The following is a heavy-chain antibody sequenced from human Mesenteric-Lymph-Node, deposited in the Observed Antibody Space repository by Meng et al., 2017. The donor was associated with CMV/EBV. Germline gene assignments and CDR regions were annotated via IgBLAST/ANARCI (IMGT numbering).Heavy chain of an antibody. Sequence: SVKVSCKASGYTFATYYMHWVRQAPGQGLEWMGIINPGDGGDGDTNYAQKFQGRVTMTSDTSTSTVYMELRSLRAEDTAVYYWARDRRSYYYYGMDVWGQGTTVTVSS. CDR3: ARDRRSYYYYGMDV. V-gene: IGHV1-46*01. J-gene: IGHJ6*02. CDR2: INPGDGGDGDT. CDR1: GYTFATYY.